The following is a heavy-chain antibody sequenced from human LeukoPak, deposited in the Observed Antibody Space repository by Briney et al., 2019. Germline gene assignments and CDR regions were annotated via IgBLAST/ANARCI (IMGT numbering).Heavy chain of an antibody. D-gene: IGHD3-3*01. CDR1: GFTFSSYA. Sequence: PGGSLRLSCAASGFTFSSYAMHWVRQAPGKGLEWVAVISYDGSNKYYADSVKGRFTISRDNSKNTLYLQMNSLRAEDTAVYYCERPSYYDFWSGYYGHYYYYGMDVWGQGTTVTVSS. V-gene: IGHV3-30-3*01. CDR3: ERPSYYDFWSGYYGHYYYYGMDV. J-gene: IGHJ6*02. CDR2: ISYDGSNK.